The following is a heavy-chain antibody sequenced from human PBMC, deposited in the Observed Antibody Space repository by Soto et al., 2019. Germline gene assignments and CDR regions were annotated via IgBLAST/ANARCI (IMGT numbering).Heavy chain of an antibody. Sequence: PGGSLRLSCAASGFSFNKYAMIWVRQAPGKGQEWVSGITGSGGTIEYAASVKGRFTISRDNSRNTVDLQMNSLRAEDTAMYYCAKDDVAGDGVWLLSDWGQGSLLTVAS. D-gene: IGHD2-15*01. V-gene: IGHV3-23*01. CDR3: AKDDVAGDGVWLLSD. CDR2: ITGSGGTI. CDR1: GFSFNKYA. J-gene: IGHJ4*02.